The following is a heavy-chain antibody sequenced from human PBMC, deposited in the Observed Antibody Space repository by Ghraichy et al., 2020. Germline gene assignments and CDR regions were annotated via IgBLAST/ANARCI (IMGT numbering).Heavy chain of an antibody. CDR1: GGSISSSNW. Sequence: SETLSLTCTVSGGSISSSNWWSWVRQPPGKGLEWIGEIYHSGSTNYNPSLKSRVTISVDKSKNQFSLKLSSVTAADTAVYYCARASGNSYSSSHPGMDVWGQGTTVTVSS. CDR2: IYHSGST. CDR3: ARASGNSYSSSHPGMDV. D-gene: IGHD6-6*01. J-gene: IGHJ6*02. V-gene: IGHV4-4*02.